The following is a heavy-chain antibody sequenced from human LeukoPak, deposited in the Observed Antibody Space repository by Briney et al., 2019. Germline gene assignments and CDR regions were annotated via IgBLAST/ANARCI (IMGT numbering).Heavy chain of an antibody. D-gene: IGHD4-17*01. V-gene: IGHV3-33*01. J-gene: IGHJ3*02. CDR1: GFTFSSYG. CDR2: IWYDGSNK. Sequence: GVSLRLSCAASGFTFSSYGMHWVRQSPGKGLEGVAFIWYDGSNKYYADSVKGGFTISRENSKNTLYMKMNRLSAEDTAVYYCERARLYGDYSIDAFDIWGQGTMVTVSS. CDR3: ERARLYGDYSIDAFDI.